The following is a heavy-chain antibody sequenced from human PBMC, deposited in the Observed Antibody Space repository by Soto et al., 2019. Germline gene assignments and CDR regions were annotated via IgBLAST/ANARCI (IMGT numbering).Heavy chain of an antibody. CDR2: MSHSGGT. V-gene: IGHV4-34*01. J-gene: IGHJ3*02. CDR1: GGSVSSGSYY. CDR3: ARVERGTATTVVDAFDI. Sequence: QVQLQQWGAGLLKPSETLSLTCAVYGGSVSSGSYYWSWIRQPPGKGLEWIGEMSHSGGTHFNPCLKSRVTISVDTSKNRFSLKMSFVTAADTALYYCARVERGTATTVVDAFDIWGPGTMVTVSS. D-gene: IGHD1-1*01.